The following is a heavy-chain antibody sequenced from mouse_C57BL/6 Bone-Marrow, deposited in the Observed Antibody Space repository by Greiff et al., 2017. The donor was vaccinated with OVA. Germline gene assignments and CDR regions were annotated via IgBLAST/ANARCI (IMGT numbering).Heavy chain of an antibody. V-gene: IGHV3-8*01. J-gene: IGHJ4*01. Sequence: VQLKESGPGLAKPSQTLSLTCSVTGYSITSDYWNWIRKFPGNKLEYMGYISYSGSTYYNPSLNSRISITRDTSKNQYYLQLNSVTTEDTATYYCARWSMVTTLYYYAMDYWGQGTSVTVSA. CDR1: GYSITSDY. CDR3: ARWSMVTTLYYYAMDY. CDR2: ISYSGST. D-gene: IGHD2-3*01.